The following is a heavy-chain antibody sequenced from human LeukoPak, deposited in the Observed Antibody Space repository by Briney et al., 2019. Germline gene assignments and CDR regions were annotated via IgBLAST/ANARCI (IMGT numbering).Heavy chain of an antibody. V-gene: IGHV1-2*02. CDR3: ARGRIQLLLDY. CDR1: GYTFTGDY. Sequence: ASVKVSCKASGYTFTGDYMHWVRQAPGQGLEWMGWINPNSGGTNYARKFQGRVTMTRDTSISTAYMELSRLRSDDTAVYYCARGRIQLLLDYWGQGTLVTVSS. CDR2: INPNSGGT. J-gene: IGHJ4*02. D-gene: IGHD5-18*01.